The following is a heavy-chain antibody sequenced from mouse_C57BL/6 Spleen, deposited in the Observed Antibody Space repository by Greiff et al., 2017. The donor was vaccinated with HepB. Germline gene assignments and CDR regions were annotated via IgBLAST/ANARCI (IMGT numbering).Heavy chain of an antibody. CDR2: IDPEDGET. V-gene: IGHV14-2*01. J-gene: IGHJ4*01. Sequence: EVQRVESGAELVKPGASVKLSCTASGFNIKDYYMHWVKQRTEQGLEWIGRIDPEDGETKYAPKFQGKATITADTSSNTAYLQLSSLTSEDTAVYYCARSYYYGSSEGAMDYWGQGTSVTVSS. CDR1: GFNIKDYY. CDR3: ARSYYYGSSEGAMDY. D-gene: IGHD1-1*01.